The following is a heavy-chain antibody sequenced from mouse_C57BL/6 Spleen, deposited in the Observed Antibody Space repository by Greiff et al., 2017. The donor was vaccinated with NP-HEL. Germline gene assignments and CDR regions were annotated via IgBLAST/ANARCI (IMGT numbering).Heavy chain of an antibody. V-gene: IGHV2-6-1*01. J-gene: IGHJ1*03. Sequence: VQVVESGPGLVAPSQSLSITCTVSGFSLTSYGVHWVRQPPGKGLEWLVVIWSDGSTTYNSALKSRLSISKDNSKSQVFLKMNSLQTDDTAMYYCARQGAPDYYGSSYWYFDVWGTGTTVTVSS. CDR2: IWSDGST. CDR1: GFSLTSYG. CDR3: ARQGAPDYYGSSYWYFDV. D-gene: IGHD1-1*01.